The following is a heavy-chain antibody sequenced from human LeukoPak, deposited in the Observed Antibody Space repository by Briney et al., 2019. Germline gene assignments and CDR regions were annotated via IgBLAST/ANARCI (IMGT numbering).Heavy chain of an antibody. D-gene: IGHD2-2*01. CDR2: MNPNSGNT. V-gene: IGHV1-8*01. Sequence: ASVKVSCKASGYTFTSYDISWVRQATGQGLEWMGWMNPNSGNTGYAQKFQGRVTMTRNTSISTAYMELSSLRSEDTAVYYCARGDIVVVPAAPRRWFDPWGQGTLVTVSS. J-gene: IGHJ5*02. CDR3: ARGDIVVVPAAPRRWFDP. CDR1: GYTFTSYD.